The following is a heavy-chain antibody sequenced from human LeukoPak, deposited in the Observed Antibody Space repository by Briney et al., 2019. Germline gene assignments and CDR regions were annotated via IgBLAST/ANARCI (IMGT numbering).Heavy chain of an antibody. D-gene: IGHD6-19*01. CDR1: GFTFSSYG. CDR3: AKKEAVAGPFDY. CDR2: LSYDGSNK. J-gene: IGHJ4*02. V-gene: IGHV3-30*18. Sequence: GGSLRLSCAASGFTFSSYGMHWVRQAPGKGLEWVAVLSYDGSNKYYADSVKGRFTISRDNSKNTLYLQMNSLRAEDTAVYYCAKKEAVAGPFDYWGQGTLVTVSS.